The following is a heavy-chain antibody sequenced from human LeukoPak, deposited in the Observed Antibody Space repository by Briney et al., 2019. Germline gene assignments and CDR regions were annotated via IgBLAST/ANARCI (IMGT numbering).Heavy chain of an antibody. J-gene: IGHJ4*02. D-gene: IGHD3-10*01. Sequence: GESLKISCKGSGYTFPNYWIGWVRQMPGKGLEWMGIIYPGGSNTRYSPSFQGQVTISADKSITTAYLQWSSLKASDTAMYYCARQRGEQGYFDYWGQGTLVTVSS. CDR1: GYTFPNYW. CDR3: ARQRGEQGYFDY. CDR2: IYPGGSNT. V-gene: IGHV5-51*01.